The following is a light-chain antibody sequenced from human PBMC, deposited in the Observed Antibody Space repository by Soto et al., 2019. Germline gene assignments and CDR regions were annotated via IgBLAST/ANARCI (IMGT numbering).Light chain of an antibody. Sequence: DIQMTQSPSSLSASVGDRVTITCRASQSISSYLNWYQQKPGKAPKILIYAASSLQSGVPSRFSGSGSGTDFTLTISSLQPEDFETYYCQQSYSNLITFGQGTRLEI. CDR3: QQSYSNLIT. J-gene: IGKJ5*01. CDR2: AAS. V-gene: IGKV1-39*01. CDR1: QSISSY.